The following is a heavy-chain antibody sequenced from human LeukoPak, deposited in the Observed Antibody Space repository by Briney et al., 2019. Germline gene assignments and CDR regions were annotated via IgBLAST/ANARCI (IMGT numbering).Heavy chain of an antibody. CDR3: ARVSRRWGWQLVPGEGAFDI. Sequence: GASVKVSCKASGYTFTSYDINWVRQPTGQGLEWMGWMNPNSGNTGYAQKFQGRVTMTRNTSISTAYMELSSLRSEDTAVYYCARVSRRWGWQLVPGEGAFDIWGQGTMVTDSS. J-gene: IGHJ3*02. D-gene: IGHD6-13*01. V-gene: IGHV1-8*01. CDR2: MNPNSGNT. CDR1: GYTFTSYD.